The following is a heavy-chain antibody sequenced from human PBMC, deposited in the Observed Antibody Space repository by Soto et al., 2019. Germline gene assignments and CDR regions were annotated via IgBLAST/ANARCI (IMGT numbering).Heavy chain of an antibody. V-gene: IGHV1-18*01. CDR2: ISAYNGNT. Sequence: ASVKVSCKASGYTFTSYGTSWVRQAPGQGLDWMGWISAYNGNTNYAQKLQGRVTMTTDTSTSTAYMELRSLRSDDTAVYYCARATHPGATIPSRYYGMDVWGQGTTVTVSS. CDR1: GYTFTSYG. J-gene: IGHJ6*02. D-gene: IGHD5-12*01. CDR3: ARATHPGATIPSRYYGMDV.